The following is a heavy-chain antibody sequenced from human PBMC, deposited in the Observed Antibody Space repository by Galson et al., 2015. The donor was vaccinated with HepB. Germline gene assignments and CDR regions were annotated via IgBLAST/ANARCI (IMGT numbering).Heavy chain of an antibody. CDR1: GFTFSSYG. D-gene: IGHD6-13*01. CDR3: AKARGYSSRGAFDI. V-gene: IGHV3-30*18. CDR2: ISYDGSNK. Sequence: SLRLSCAASGFTFSSYGMHWVRQAPGKGLEWVAVISYDGSNKYYADSVKGRFTISRDNSKNTLYLQMNSLRAEDTAVYYCAKARGYSSRGAFDIWGQGTMVTVSS. J-gene: IGHJ3*02.